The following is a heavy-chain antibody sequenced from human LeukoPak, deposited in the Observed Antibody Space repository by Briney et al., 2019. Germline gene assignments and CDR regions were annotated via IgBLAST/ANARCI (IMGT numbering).Heavy chain of an antibody. V-gene: IGHV1-8*01. Sequence: ASVKVSCKASGYTLTSYDINWVRQATGQGLEWMGWMNPNSGNTGYAQKFQGRVTMTRNTSISTAYMELSSLRSEDTAVYYCARVLRYCSGGSCLSVDYFDYWGQGTLGTVSS. D-gene: IGHD2-15*01. CDR3: ARVLRYCSGGSCLSVDYFDY. J-gene: IGHJ4*02. CDR1: GYTLTSYD. CDR2: MNPNSGNT.